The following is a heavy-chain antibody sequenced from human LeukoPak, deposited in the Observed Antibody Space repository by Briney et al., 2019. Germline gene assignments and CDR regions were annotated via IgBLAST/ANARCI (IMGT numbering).Heavy chain of an antibody. J-gene: IGHJ4*02. Sequence: PGGSLRLFRAPSWFTLSGSAVQWARQPSGSGRERIGHIRSNANNCATAYAASVRGRFTISREDSENTAYLQKKSLKTEDTAVYYCVRVGATTGFDYWGQGTLVTVSS. D-gene: IGHD1-26*01. CDR1: WFTLSGSA. V-gene: IGHV3-73*01. CDR2: IRSNANNCAT. CDR3: VRVGATTGFDY.